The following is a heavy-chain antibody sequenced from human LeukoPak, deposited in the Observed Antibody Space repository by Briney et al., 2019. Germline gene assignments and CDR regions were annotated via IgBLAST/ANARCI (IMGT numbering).Heavy chain of an antibody. CDR2: IYYSGST. V-gene: IGHV4-39*07. J-gene: IGHJ3*02. CDR1: GGSISSSSYY. Sequence: PSETLSLTCTVSGGSISSSSYYWGWIRQPPGKGLEWIGSIYYSGSTYYNPSLKSRVTISVDTSKNQFSLKLSSVTAADTAVYYCATFIGYGSGSYYTRLDASDIWGQGTMVTVSS. D-gene: IGHD3-10*01. CDR3: ATFIGYGSGSYYTRLDASDI.